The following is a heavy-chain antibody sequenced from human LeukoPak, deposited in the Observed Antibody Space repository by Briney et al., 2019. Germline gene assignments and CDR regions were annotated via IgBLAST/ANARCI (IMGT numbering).Heavy chain of an antibody. CDR3: AKDHRPVVTSEFDY. Sequence: GGSLRLSCAASGFTFSTFAMIWVRQPPGKGLEWVSSIFPSGGEIHYADSVRGRFTISRDNSKNTLYLQMNSLRAEDTAVYYCAKDHRPVVTSEFDYWGQGTLVTVSS. V-gene: IGHV3-23*01. D-gene: IGHD4-23*01. CDR2: IFPSGGEI. J-gene: IGHJ4*02. CDR1: GFTFSTFA.